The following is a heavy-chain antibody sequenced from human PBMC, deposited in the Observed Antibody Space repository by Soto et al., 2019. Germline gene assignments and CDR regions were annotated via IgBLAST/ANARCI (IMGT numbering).Heavy chain of an antibody. V-gene: IGHV3-23*01. CDR1: GFTFSSYA. CDR2: ISGSGGST. CDR3: AKGGASAAVLDF. Sequence: GGSLRLSCAASGFTFSSYAMSWVRQAPGKGLEWVSAISGSGGSTYYADSVRGRFTISRDNSKNSLYLQMTSLRHEDTAVYFCAKGGASAAVLDFWGPGTLVTVSS. D-gene: IGHD3-10*01. J-gene: IGHJ4*02.